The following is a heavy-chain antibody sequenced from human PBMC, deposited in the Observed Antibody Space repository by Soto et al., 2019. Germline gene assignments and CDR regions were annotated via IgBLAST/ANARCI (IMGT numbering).Heavy chain of an antibody. V-gene: IGHV1-69*06. Sequence: QVQLVQSGAEVKKPGSSVKVSCKASGGTFSSYAISWVRQAPGQGLEWMGGIIPIFGTANYAQKFQGRVRITADKSTRTAYMELSSLRSEDTAVYYCAREGIVVVVAESDGMDVWGQGTTVTVSS. CDR1: GGTFSSYA. D-gene: IGHD2-15*01. J-gene: IGHJ6*02. CDR3: AREGIVVVVAESDGMDV. CDR2: IIPIFGTA.